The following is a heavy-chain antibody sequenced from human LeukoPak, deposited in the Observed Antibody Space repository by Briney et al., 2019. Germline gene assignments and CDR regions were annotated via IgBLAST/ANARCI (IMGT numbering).Heavy chain of an antibody. CDR1: GFTFSNYA. Sequence: PGGSLTLSCAASGFTFSNYAMTWVRQAPGKGLEGISSISTGDSTYYADSVKGRFTISRDNSKNTLFLQMNCLRAEDTAIYYCARVWKGNYYDYWGQGALVTVSS. V-gene: IGHV3-23*01. D-gene: IGHD1-1*01. J-gene: IGHJ4*02. CDR3: ARVWKGNYYDY. CDR2: ISTGDST.